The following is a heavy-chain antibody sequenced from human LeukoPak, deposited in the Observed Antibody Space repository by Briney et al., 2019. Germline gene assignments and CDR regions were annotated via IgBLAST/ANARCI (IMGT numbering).Heavy chain of an antibody. V-gene: IGHV4-31*03. J-gene: IGHJ5*02. CDR1: GGSISSGGYY. Sequence: SETLSLTCTVSGGSISSGGYYWSWIRQHPGRGLEWIGYIYYSGSTYYHPSLKSRVTIAVDTSKNQFSLKLTSVTAADTAVYYCARVLRLGVVSWFDPWGQGTLVTVSS. CDR2: IYYSGST. D-gene: IGHD3-3*01. CDR3: ARVLRLGVVSWFDP.